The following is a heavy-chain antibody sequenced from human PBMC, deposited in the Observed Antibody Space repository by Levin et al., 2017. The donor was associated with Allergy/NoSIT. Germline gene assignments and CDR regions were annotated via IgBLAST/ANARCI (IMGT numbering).Heavy chain of an antibody. Sequence: SETLSLTCAVYGGSFSGYYWSWIRQPPGKGLEWIGEINHSGSTNYNPSLKSRVTISVDTSKNQFSLELSSVSAADTAVYYCARGRASRYCSSTSCYTKFDYWGQGTLVTVSS. V-gene: IGHV4-34*01. CDR1: GGSFSGYY. D-gene: IGHD2-2*02. CDR3: ARGRASRYCSSTSCYTKFDY. J-gene: IGHJ4*02. CDR2: INHSGST.